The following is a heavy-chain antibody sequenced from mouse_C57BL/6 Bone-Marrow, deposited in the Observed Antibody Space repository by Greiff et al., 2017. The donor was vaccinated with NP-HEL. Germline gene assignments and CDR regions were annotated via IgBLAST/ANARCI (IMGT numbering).Heavy chain of an antibody. CDR3: ARSRLYYYGSSRYFDV. Sequence: VQLQQPGTELVKPGASVKLSCKASGYTFTSYWMHWVKQRPGQGLEWIGNINPSNGGTNYNEKFKSKATLTVDKSSSTAYMQLSSLTSEDSAVYYCARSRLYYYGSSRYFDVWGTGTTVTVSS. CDR2: INPSNGGT. D-gene: IGHD1-1*01. CDR1: GYTFTSYW. J-gene: IGHJ1*03. V-gene: IGHV1-53*01.